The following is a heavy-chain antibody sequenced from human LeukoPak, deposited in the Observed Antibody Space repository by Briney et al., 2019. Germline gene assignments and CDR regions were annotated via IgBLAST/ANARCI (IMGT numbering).Heavy chain of an antibody. V-gene: IGHV1-69*04. CDR3: ARPVRGGYYGMDV. J-gene: IGHJ6*02. D-gene: IGHD3-10*01. CDR2: IIPILGIA. Sequence: SVKVSCKASGGTFSSYAISWVRQAPGKGLEWMGRIIPILGIANYAQKFQGRVTITADKSTSTAYMELSSLRSEDTAVYYCARPVRGGYYGMDVWGQGTTVTVSS. CDR1: GGTFSSYA.